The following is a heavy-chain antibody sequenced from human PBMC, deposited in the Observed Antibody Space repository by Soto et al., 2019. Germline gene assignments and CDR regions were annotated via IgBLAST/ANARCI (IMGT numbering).Heavy chain of an antibody. V-gene: IGHV1-69*01. D-gene: IGHD3-3*01. J-gene: IGHJ5*02. Sequence: QVQLVQSGAEVKKPGSSVKVSCKASGGTFSSYAISWVRQAPGQGLEWMGGIIPIFGTANYAQKFQGRVTITADESTSTAYMELSSLRSEDTAVYYCARAYITLFGVAPWGNWFDPWGQGTLVTVSS. CDR3: ARAYITLFGVAPWGNWFDP. CDR1: GGTFSSYA. CDR2: IIPIFGTA.